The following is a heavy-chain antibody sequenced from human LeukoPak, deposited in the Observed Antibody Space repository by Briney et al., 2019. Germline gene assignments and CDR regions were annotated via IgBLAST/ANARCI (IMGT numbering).Heavy chain of an antibody. D-gene: IGHD3-16*01. CDR1: GGSISSGDYY. J-gene: IGHJ4*02. CDR2: IYYSGST. CDR3: ARSRDYVWAAIFDY. Sequence: PSQTLPLTCTVSGGSISSGDYYWSWIRQPPGTGLEWIGYIYYSGSTNYNPSLKSRVTISVDTSKNQFSLKLSSVTAADTAVYYCARSRDYVWAAIFDYWGQGTLVTVSS. V-gene: IGHV4-61*08.